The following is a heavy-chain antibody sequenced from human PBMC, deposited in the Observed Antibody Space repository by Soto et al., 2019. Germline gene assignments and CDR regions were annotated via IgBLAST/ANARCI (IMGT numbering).Heavy chain of an antibody. J-gene: IGHJ4*02. CDR2: ISYDGSNK. CDR1: GFTFSHYG. D-gene: IGHD1-26*01. Sequence: QVQLVESGGGVVQPGRSLRLSCAASGFTFSHYGINWVRQAPGKGLEWLAVISYDGSNKHYADSVKGRFTVSRDNSKNTLDLQMTSLRPADTAAYFGAKYSGKYQGPIDYWGQGTLVTVTS. V-gene: IGHV3-30*18. CDR3: AKYSGKYQGPIDY.